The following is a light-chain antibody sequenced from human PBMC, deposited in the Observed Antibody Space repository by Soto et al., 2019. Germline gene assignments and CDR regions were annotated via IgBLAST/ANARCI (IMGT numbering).Light chain of an antibody. V-gene: IGKV3-20*01. Sequence: EFVLTQSPGTLSLSPGERATLSCRASQSVSSSYLAWYQQKPGQAPRILIYGASTRATGIPDRFSGSGSGTDVTLLISRLEPEDFAVDYCQQDWSSPPLTFGEGTKVEIK. CDR3: QQDWSSPPLT. CDR1: QSVSSSY. CDR2: GAS. J-gene: IGKJ4*01.